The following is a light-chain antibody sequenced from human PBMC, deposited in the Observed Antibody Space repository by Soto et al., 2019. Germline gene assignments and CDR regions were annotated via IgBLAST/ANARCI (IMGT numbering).Light chain of an antibody. CDR1: QSVSSSY. J-gene: IGKJ1*01. CDR2: GPS. V-gene: IGKV3-20*01. Sequence: EIVLTQSPGTLSLSPGERVTLSCRASQSVSSSYLSWYQQKPGQAPRLLIYGPSSRATGIPDRFSGSGSGTDFTLTISRLEPEDFAVYYCQQYGSPPATFGQGTKVEIK. CDR3: QQYGSPPAT.